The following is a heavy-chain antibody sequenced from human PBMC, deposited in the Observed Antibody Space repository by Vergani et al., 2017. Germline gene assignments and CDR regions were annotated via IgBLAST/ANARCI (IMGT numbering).Heavy chain of an antibody. CDR1: GFTFSSYA. J-gene: IGHJ4*02. CDR2: IHYDGRKH. V-gene: IGHV3-30*02. CDR3: AKERVPYGSGSYIFDS. D-gene: IGHD3-10*01. Sequence: VQLLESGGGLVQPGGSLRLSCGASGFTFSSYAMTWVRQAPGKGLEWVAVIHYDGRKHFYAESVKGRFTLSRDNSRKTVDVEMTRLQTEDTAVYYCAKERVPYGSGSYIFDSWGQGTLVTVSS.